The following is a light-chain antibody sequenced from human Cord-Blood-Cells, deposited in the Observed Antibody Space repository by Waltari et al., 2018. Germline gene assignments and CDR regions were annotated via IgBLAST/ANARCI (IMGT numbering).Light chain of an antibody. CDR2: AAS. J-gene: IGKJ4*01. CDR3: QQSYSTPPLT. CDR1: QSISRY. Sequence: DIHMTQSPSSLSASVGDSVTITWRASQSISRYLNWYQQKPGKPPKLLIYAASSLQSGVPPRLSGSGPGTDFTLNISSLQPEDFATYYCQQSYSTPPLTFGGGTKVEIK. V-gene: IGKV1-39*01.